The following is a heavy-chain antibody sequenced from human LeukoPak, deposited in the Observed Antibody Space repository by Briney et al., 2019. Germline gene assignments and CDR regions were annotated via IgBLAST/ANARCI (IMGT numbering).Heavy chain of an antibody. CDR2: INHSGNT. J-gene: IGHJ6*03. V-gene: IGHV4-34*01. CDR3: ARGLIEGCSSTSCYYERYYYYYYMDV. Sequence: SETLSLTCAVYGGSFSDYYWSWIRQPPGKGLEWIGEINHSGNTNYNPSLKSRVTISVDTSKNQFSLKLSSVTAADTAVYYCARGLIEGCSSTSCYYERYYYYYYMDVWGKGTTVTVSS. CDR1: GGSFSDYY. D-gene: IGHD2-2*01.